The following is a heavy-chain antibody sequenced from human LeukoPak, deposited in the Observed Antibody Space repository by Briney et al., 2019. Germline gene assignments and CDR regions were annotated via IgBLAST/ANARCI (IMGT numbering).Heavy chain of an antibody. CDR1: GFTFSSYA. CDR3: GRGTANSGAVEY. V-gene: IGHV3-23*01. CDR2: ISGSGGST. Sequence: GGSLRLSCAASGFTFSSYAMSWVRQAPGKGLEWVSAISGSGGSTYYADSVKGRFTISRDNSKNTLYLQMNSLRAEDTAVYCCGRGTANSGAVEYLGQGTLVTVSS. J-gene: IGHJ4*02. D-gene: IGHD2-15*01.